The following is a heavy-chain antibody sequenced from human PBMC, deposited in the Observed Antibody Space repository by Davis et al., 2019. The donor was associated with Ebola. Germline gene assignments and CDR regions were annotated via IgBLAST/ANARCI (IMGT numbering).Heavy chain of an antibody. J-gene: IGHJ6*03. V-gene: IGHV3-30*02. Sequence: GESLKISCAASGFTFSSNAMHWVRQAPGKGLEWVAFIRYDGSNKYYADSVKGRFTISRDNSKNTLYLQMNSLRAEDTAVYYCAKDWGSRFYYYYMDVWGKGTTVTVSS. CDR3: AKDWGSRFYYYYMDV. CDR2: IRYDGSNK. CDR1: GFTFSSNA. D-gene: IGHD3-16*01.